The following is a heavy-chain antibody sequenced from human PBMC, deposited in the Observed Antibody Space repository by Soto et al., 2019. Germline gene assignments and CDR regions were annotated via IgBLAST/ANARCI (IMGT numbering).Heavy chain of an antibody. J-gene: IGHJ4*02. CDR3: ASRVGSSPFDY. Sequence: QVQLQESGPGLVKPSETLSLTCTVSGGSVSSGSYYWSWIRQPPGKGLEWIGYIYYSGSTNYNPSLKSRVTISVDTSKNQFFLKLSSVTAADTAVYYCASRVGSSPFDYWGQGTLVTVSS. CDR1: GGSVSSGSYY. V-gene: IGHV4-61*01. D-gene: IGHD6-6*01. CDR2: IYYSGST.